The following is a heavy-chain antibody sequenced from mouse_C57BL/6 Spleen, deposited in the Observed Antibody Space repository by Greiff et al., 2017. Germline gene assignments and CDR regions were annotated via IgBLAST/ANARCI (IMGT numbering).Heavy chain of an antibody. CDR3: ASGSSSDY. CDR2: IYPRSGNT. D-gene: IGHD1-1*01. V-gene: IGHV1-81*01. Sequence: VQVVESGAELARPGASVKLSCKASGYTFTSYGISWVKQRTGQGLEWIGEIYPRSGNTYYNEKFKGKATLTADKSSSTAYMELRSLTSEDSAVYFCASGSSSDYWGQGTTLTVSS. CDR1: GYTFTSYG. J-gene: IGHJ2*01.